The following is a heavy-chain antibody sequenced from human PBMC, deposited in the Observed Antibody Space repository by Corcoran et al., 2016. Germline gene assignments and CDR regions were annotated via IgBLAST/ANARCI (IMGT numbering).Heavy chain of an antibody. CDR1: GFTFTSSA. J-gene: IGHJ4*02. V-gene: IGHV1-58*01. Sequence: QMQLVQSGPEVKKPGTSVKVSCKASGFTFTSSAVQWVRQARGQRLEWIGWIVVGSGNTNNAQQFQERVTITRDMSTSTANMELSSLRSEDAAVYDRAAGSRDDRGMEERGDFAYWGQGTLVTVSS. CDR2: IVVGSGNT. D-gene: IGHD2-21*01. CDR3: AAGSRDDRGMEERGDFAY.